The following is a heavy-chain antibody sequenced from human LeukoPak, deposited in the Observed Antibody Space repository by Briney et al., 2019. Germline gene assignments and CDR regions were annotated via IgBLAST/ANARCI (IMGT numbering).Heavy chain of an antibody. CDR3: ARVYYDLRTQLDN. J-gene: IGHJ4*02. CDR1: GYTFTGHY. Sequence: ASVKVSCKASGYTFTGHYMHWVRQAPGQGLEWMGWINPNSGGTNYAQKFEGRVTMTRDTSISTAYMEPSRLRSDDTAVYYCARVYYDLRTQLDNWGQGTLVTVSS. D-gene: IGHD3/OR15-3a*01. V-gene: IGHV1-2*02. CDR2: INPNSGGT.